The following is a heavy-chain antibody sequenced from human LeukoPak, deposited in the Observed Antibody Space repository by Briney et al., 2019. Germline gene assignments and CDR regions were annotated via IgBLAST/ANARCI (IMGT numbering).Heavy chain of an antibody. J-gene: IGHJ1*01. CDR3: ARGLRSQAAAGTH. D-gene: IGHD6-13*01. V-gene: IGHV4-34*01. CDR1: GGSFSAYY. CDR2: INHSGST. Sequence: PETLSLTCAVYGGSFSAYYWSWIRQPPGKGLEWIGGINHSGSTNYNPSLKSRVTISVDTSKNQFSLKLSSVTAADTAVYYCARGLRSQAAAGTHWGQGTLVTVSS.